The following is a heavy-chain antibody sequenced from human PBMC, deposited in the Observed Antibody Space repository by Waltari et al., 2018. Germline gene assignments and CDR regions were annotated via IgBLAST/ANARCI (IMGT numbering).Heavy chain of an antibody. CDR1: GGSISSHY. Sequence: QVQLQESGPGLVKPSETLSLTCTVSGGSISSHYWSWIRQPPGKGLEWIGYIYYSGSTNYNPSLNSRVTISVDTSKNQFSLKLSSVTAADTAVYYCARVNSYGYNPCLDYWGQGTLVTVSS. J-gene: IGHJ4*02. V-gene: IGHV4-59*11. D-gene: IGHD5-18*01. CDR2: IYYSGST. CDR3: ARVNSYGYNPCLDY.